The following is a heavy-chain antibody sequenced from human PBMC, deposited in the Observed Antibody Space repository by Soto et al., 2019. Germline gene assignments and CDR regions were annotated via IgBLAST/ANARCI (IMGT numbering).Heavy chain of an antibody. CDR2: INGRGNYI. CDR3: AREVGIVGATSAFDY. Sequence: EVLLVESGGGLVKPGGSLRLSCAASGFTFSTYNMNWVRQAPGKGLEWVSSINGRGNYIYYTDAVKGRFTISRDNAKTSQYLQMNSLRAEDTAVYYCAREVGIVGATSAFDYWGQGTLGTFS. CDR1: GFTFSTYN. V-gene: IGHV3-21*01. D-gene: IGHD1-26*01. J-gene: IGHJ4*02.